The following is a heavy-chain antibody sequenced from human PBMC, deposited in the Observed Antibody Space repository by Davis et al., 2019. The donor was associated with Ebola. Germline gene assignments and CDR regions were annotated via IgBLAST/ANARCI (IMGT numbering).Heavy chain of an antibody. CDR1: GYTFTSYA. V-gene: IGHV1-3*01. Sequence: ASVKVSCKASGYTFTSYAMHWVRQAPGQRLEWMGWINAGNGNTKYSQKFQGRVAMTTDTSTSTAYMELLSLTSDDTAVYYCARGYSGYDPNDFWGQGTLVTVSS. CDR2: INAGNGNT. CDR3: ARGYSGYDPNDF. J-gene: IGHJ4*02. D-gene: IGHD5-12*01.